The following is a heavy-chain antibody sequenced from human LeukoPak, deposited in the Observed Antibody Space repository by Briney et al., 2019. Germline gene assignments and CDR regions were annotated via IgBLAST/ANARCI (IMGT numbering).Heavy chain of an antibody. CDR3: ARLRRNTDSSGFFYYYDY. D-gene: IGHD3-22*01. J-gene: IGHJ4*02. Sequence: PGGSLRLSCAASGFSFSSYSFNWVRQAPGKGLEWVSSINTVSSYIYYADSLKGRFTISRDNAKNSVYLQMDSLRAEDSAVYYCARLRRNTDSSGFFYYYDYWDQGTLVTVSS. CDR1: GFSFSSYS. V-gene: IGHV3-21*06. CDR2: INTVSSYI.